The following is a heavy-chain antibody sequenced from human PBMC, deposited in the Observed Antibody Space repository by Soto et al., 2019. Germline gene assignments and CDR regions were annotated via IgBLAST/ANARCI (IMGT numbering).Heavy chain of an antibody. J-gene: IGHJ2*01. Sequence: LSLTCTVSGCSISSANYYWTWIRQPPGKGLEWIGYIYYSGSTYYNPSLKSRVTISVDPSKNQFSLKLSSVTAADTAVYYCAAFLGAYWYFDLWGRGTLVTVSS. V-gene: IGHV4-30-4*01. CDR1: GCSISSANYY. CDR2: IYYSGST. CDR3: AAFLGAYWYFDL. D-gene: IGHD1-26*01.